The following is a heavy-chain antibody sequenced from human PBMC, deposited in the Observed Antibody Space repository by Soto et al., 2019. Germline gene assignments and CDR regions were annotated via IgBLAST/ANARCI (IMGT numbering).Heavy chain of an antibody. CDR1: GFTFSSYA. V-gene: IGHV3-23*01. J-gene: IGHJ5*02. D-gene: IGHD2-2*01. Sequence: GGSLRLSCAASGFTFSSYAMSWVRQAPGKGLEWVSAISGSGGSTYYADSVKGRFTISRDNSKNTLYLQMNSLRAEDTAVYYCAKGGHCSSTSCYAGSYRFDPWGQGTLVTVSS. CDR2: ISGSGGST. CDR3: AKGGHCSSTSCYAGSYRFDP.